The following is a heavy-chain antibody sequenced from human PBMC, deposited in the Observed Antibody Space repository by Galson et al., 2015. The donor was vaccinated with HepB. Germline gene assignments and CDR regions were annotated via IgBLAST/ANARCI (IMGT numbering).Heavy chain of an antibody. CDR1: GGSISSGGYS. CDR2: IYHSGST. D-gene: IGHD2-2*01. J-gene: IGHJ4*02. V-gene: IGHV4-30-2*01. Sequence: LSLTCTVSGGSISSGGYSWSWIRQPPGKGLEWIGYIYHSGSTYYNPSLKSRATISVDRSKNQFSLKLSSVTAADTAVYYCARAHPSFHNIVVVPAAISDWGQGTLVTVSS. CDR3: ARAHPSFHNIVVVPAAISD.